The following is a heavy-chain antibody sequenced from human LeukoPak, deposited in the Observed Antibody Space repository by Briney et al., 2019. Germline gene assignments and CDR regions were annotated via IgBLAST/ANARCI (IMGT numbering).Heavy chain of an antibody. CDR2: IYYTGSA. CDR1: GGSISSSGYF. V-gene: IGHV4-39*01. D-gene: IGHD3-3*01. CDR3: ARQTGRLRFPFDY. J-gene: IGHJ4*02. Sequence: KPSETLSLTCTVSGGSISSSGYFWGWIRQPPGKGLEWIASIYYTGSAYYNPSLKSRVTISVDTSKSQSSLKLSSVTAADTAVYYCARQTGRLRFPFDYWGQGTLVTVSS.